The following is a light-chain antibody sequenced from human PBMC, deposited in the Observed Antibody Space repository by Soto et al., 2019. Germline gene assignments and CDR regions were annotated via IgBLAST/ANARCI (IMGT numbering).Light chain of an antibody. CDR3: QQLNSFPIP. CDR2: GAS. Sequence: IQLTQSPSSLSASVGDRVTISCRASQGLANFLAWYQQKPGKDPKLLLYGASTLQSGVPSRFSGSGSGTDFTITISSLQPEDFATYYCQQLNSFPIPFGPGTKVDIK. V-gene: IGKV1-9*01. J-gene: IGKJ3*01. CDR1: QGLANF.